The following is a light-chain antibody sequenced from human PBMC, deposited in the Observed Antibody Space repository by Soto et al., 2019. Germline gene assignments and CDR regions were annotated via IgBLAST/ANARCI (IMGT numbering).Light chain of an antibody. J-gene: IGKJ1*01. CDR1: QSVLHSSNNKNY. CDR3: QQYYSAPWT. Sequence: DIVMTQSPDSLAVSLGERATINCKSSQSVLHSSNNKNYLAWYQQKPGQPPKLLIYWASTRESGVPDRFSGSESGTDFTLTISSLQAEDVAVYYCQQYYSAPWTFGQGTKVEIK. V-gene: IGKV4-1*01. CDR2: WAS.